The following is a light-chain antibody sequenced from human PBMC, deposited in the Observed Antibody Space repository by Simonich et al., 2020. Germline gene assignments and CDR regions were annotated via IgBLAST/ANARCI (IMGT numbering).Light chain of an antibody. CDR2: KAF. V-gene: IGKV1-5*03. J-gene: IGKJ1*01. Sequence: DIQMTQSPSTLSASVGDRVTITCRASQSISSWLAWYPQKPGKAPKLLIYKAFRLESGVPSRFSGSGSGTEFTLTISSLQPDDFATYYCQQYNSYSWTFGQGTKVEIK. CDR1: QSISSW. CDR3: QQYNSYSWT.